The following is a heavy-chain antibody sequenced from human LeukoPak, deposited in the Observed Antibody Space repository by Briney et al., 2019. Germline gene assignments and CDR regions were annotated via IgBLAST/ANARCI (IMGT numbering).Heavy chain of an antibody. V-gene: IGHV1-46*01. CDR3: AKDFPDYYDSSLY. CDR1: GYTFTSYY. CDR2: INPSGGST. D-gene: IGHD3-22*01. Sequence: ASVKVSCKXSGYTFTSYYMHWVRQAPGQGLEWMGIINPSGGSTSYAQKFQGRVTMTRDTSTSTVYMELSSLRSEDTAVYYCAKDFPDYYDSSLYWGQGTLVTVSS. J-gene: IGHJ4*02.